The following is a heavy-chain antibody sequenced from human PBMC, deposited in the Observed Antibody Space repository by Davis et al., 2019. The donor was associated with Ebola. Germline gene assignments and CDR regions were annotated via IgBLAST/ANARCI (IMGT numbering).Heavy chain of an antibody. CDR1: GYTFTGYY. D-gene: IGHD6-6*01. CDR2: INPNSGGT. V-gene: IGHV1-2*04. Sequence: AASVKVSCKASGYTFTGYYMHWVRQAPGQGLEWMGWINPNSGGTNYAQKFQGWVTMTRDPSISTAYMELSRLRSDDTAVYYCARDWGGTIGSSREYYFDYWGQGTLVTVSS. CDR3: ARDWGGTIGSSREYYFDY. J-gene: IGHJ4*02.